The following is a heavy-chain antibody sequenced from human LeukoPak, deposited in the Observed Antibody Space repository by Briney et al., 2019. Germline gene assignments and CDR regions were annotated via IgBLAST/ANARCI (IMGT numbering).Heavy chain of an antibody. D-gene: IGHD6-13*01. CDR3: ARFPEGSSTWSIDF. CDR1: GFTLSSCS. CDR2: ISRSSGYV. Sequence: GGSLRLSCAASGFTLSSCSMNWVRQPPGKGLEWVSSISRSSGYVFYADSMKGRFTVSRDNSKNSLYLQMNTLRAEDTAVYYCARFPEGSSTWSIDFWGQGTLVTVPS. J-gene: IGHJ4*02. V-gene: IGHV3-21*01.